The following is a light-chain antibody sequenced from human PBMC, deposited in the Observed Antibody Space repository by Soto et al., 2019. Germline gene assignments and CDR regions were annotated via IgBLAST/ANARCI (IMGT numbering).Light chain of an antibody. CDR1: SSNVGGYNF. J-gene: IGLJ2*01. CDR3: CSYGGDRI. Sequence: QSALSQPASVSGSPGQSIAISCTGTSSNVGGYNFVSWYQQHPGKAPKLLIYEVNKRPSGVSNRFSGSKSDNTASLTISGLQAEDEADYYCCSYGGDRIFGGGTKVTV. CDR2: EVN. V-gene: IGLV2-23*02.